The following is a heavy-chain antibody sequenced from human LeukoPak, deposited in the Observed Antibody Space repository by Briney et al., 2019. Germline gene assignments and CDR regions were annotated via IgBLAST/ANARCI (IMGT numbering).Heavy chain of an antibody. J-gene: IGHJ4*02. V-gene: IGHV4-34*01. CDR2: INHSGST. Sequence: SETPSLTCAVYGGSFSGYYWSWIRQPPGKGLEWIGEINHSGSTNYNPSLKSRVTISVDTSKNQFSLKLSSVTAADTAVYYCARGPGAARLGYWGQGTLVTVSS. D-gene: IGHD6-6*01. CDR3: ARGPGAARLGY. CDR1: GGSFSGYY.